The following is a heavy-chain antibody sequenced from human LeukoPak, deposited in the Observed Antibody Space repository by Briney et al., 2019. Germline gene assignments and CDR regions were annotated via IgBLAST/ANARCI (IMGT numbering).Heavy chain of an antibody. CDR2: INHSGST. V-gene: IGHV4-34*01. D-gene: IGHD6-13*01. CDR3: ARTGYSSSWYDY. J-gene: IGHJ4*02. Sequence: PSETLSLTCAVYGGSFSGYYWSWIRQPPGQGLEWIGEINHSGSTNYNPSLESRVTISVDTSKNQFSLKLSSVTAADTAVYYCARTGYSSSWYDYWGQGTLVTVSS. CDR1: GGSFSGYY.